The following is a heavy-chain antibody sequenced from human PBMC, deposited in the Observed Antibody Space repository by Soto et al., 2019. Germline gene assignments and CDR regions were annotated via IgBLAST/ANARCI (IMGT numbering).Heavy chain of an antibody. Sequence: GASEKVSCKASGGTFSSYAISWVRQAPGQGLEWMGGIIPIFGTANYAQKFQGRVTITADESTSTAYMELSSLRSEDTAAYYCARVGTTGDRGYYYGMDVWGQGTTVTVSS. CDR3: ARVGTTGDRGYYYGMDV. D-gene: IGHD7-27*01. J-gene: IGHJ6*02. CDR1: GGTFSSYA. CDR2: IIPIFGTA. V-gene: IGHV1-69*13.